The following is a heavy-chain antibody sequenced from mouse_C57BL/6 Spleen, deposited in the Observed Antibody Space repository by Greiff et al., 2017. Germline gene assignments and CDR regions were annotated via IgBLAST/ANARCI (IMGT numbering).Heavy chain of an antibody. Sequence: VQLQQSGAELASPGASVKMSCKASGYTFTSYTMHWVKQRPGQGLEWIGYINPSSGYTKYNQKFKDKATLTADKSSSTAYMQLSSLTSEDSAVYYCARSITTVVATERGYAMDYWGQGTSVTVSS. D-gene: IGHD1-1*01. CDR1: GYTFTSYT. CDR3: ARSITTVVATERGYAMDY. J-gene: IGHJ4*01. CDR2: INPSSGYT. V-gene: IGHV1-4*01.